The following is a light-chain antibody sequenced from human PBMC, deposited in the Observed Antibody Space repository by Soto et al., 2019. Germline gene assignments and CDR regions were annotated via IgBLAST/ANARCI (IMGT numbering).Light chain of an antibody. CDR1: QNIDSD. Sequence: EIVMTHSRATLSVSPGERATLSCRASQNIDSDLAWYQQKPGQAPRLLIYGASTRATAFPARFSGSGSGTYLTLTITSLQSEDSAVYYCQHFYKWPLTLGGGAKGDI. CDR2: GAS. V-gene: IGKV3-15*01. J-gene: IGKJ4*01. CDR3: QHFYKWPLT.